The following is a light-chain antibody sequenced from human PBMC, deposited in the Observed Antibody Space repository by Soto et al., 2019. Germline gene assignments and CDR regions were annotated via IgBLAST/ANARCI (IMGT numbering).Light chain of an antibody. CDR2: GTS. J-gene: IGKJ1*01. CDR3: QQYESSPWT. V-gene: IGKV3-20*01. Sequence: EIILSQSPGTLSLTPGERATLSCRASQSVNINYFAWYQQKSGQAPRLLIYGTSNRASGIPDRFSGSGSGTDFTLSISGLEPEDFAVYYCQQYESSPWTFGQGTMA. CDR1: QSVNINY.